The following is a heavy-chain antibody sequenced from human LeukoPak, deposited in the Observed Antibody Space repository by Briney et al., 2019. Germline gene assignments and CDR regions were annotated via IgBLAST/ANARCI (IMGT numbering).Heavy chain of an antibody. J-gene: IGHJ4*02. Sequence: PGGSLRLSCAASGFTLSSYAMSWVRQAPGKGLEWVSAISGSGGSTYYADSVKGRFTISRDNSKNTLYLQMNSLRAEDTAVYYCAKASSTPWCSSTSCPLFWGQGTLVTVSS. D-gene: IGHD2-2*01. CDR2: ISGSGGST. CDR1: GFTLSSYA. V-gene: IGHV3-23*01. CDR3: AKASSTPWCSSTSCPLF.